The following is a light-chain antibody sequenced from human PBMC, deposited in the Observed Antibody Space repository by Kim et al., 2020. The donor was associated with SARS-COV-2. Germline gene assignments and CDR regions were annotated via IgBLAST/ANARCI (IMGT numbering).Light chain of an antibody. Sequence: GDRAREAGRARQRVRRGNKAGKQQKPGEPPRILIYGTCTRAAGIPGRFSVSGCGKEFTLTISRLEPDDFAVYYCQQYGSSRTWTFGQGTKVDIK. CDR1: QRVRRGN. J-gene: IGKJ1*01. CDR3: QQYGSSRTWT. CDR2: GTC. V-gene: IGKV3-20*01.